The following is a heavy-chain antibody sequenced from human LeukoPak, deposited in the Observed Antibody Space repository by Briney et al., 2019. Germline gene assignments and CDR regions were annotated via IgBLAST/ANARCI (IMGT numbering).Heavy chain of an antibody. CDR1: GFTFSSYA. Sequence: QPGRSLRLSCAASGFTFSSYAMHWVRQAPGKGLEWVAVISYDGSNKYYADSVKGRFTISRDNSKNTLYLQMNSLRAEDTAVYYCARDLRVDFWSGYCSYWGQGTLVTVSS. CDR2: ISYDGSNK. V-gene: IGHV3-30-3*01. CDR3: ARDLRVDFWSGYCSY. J-gene: IGHJ4*02. D-gene: IGHD3-3*01.